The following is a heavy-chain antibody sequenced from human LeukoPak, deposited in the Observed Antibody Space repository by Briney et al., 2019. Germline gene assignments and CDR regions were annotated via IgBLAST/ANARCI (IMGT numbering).Heavy chain of an antibody. Sequence: KPSETLSLTCAVYGGSFSGYYWSWIRQPPGKGLEWIGEINHSGSTYYNPSLKSRVTISVDTSKNQFSLKLSSVTAADTAVYYCARDDFGDSGAFDIWGQGTMVIVPS. V-gene: IGHV4-34*01. CDR3: ARDDFGDSGAFDI. CDR2: INHSGST. CDR1: GGSFSGYY. J-gene: IGHJ3*02. D-gene: IGHD3-3*01.